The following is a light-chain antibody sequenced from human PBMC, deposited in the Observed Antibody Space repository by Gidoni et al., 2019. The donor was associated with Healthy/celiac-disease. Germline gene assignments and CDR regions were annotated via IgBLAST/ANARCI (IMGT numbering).Light chain of an antibody. CDR1: QEISNY. J-gene: IGKJ5*01. CDR3: QQYDYPPT. V-gene: IGKV1-33*01. Sequence: DSQMTQSPSSLSASVGDRVTITCQTSQEISNYGNWYQQKPGKAPKLLIYAQSNLETGVPSRFSGSGSGTDFTFTISLLQPEVIATYYCQQYDYPPTFGQGTRLEIK. CDR2: AQS.